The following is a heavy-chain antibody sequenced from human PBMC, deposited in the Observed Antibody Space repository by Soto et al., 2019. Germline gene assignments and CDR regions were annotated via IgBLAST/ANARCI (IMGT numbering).Heavy chain of an antibody. J-gene: IGHJ4*02. V-gene: IGHV1-69*01. CDR3: ATGVIWIGYFTVDS. CDR1: GGSFGNSA. CDR2: FIPVYRTL. Sequence: QVQLVQSGAEVKKPGSSVKVSCKASGGSFGNSAINWVRQTPGQGLEWLGGFIPVYRTLNYAQKFQGRVTIPADEATGTAYTTLGSLASDDTAVYYCATGVIWIGYFTVDSWGQGTRVSVSS. D-gene: IGHD3-3*01.